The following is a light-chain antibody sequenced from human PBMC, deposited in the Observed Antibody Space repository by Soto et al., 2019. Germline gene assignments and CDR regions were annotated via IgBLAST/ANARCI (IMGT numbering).Light chain of an antibody. V-gene: IGLV9-49*01. CDR2: VGTGGIVG. Sequence: QSVLTQPPSASASPGASVTLTCTLSSGYSNYKVDWYQQRPGKGPRFVMRVGTGGIVGSKGDGIPDRFSVLGSGLNRYLTIKNIQEEDESDYHCGADHGSGSNFLVVFGGGTKLTVL. CDR1: SGYSNYK. J-gene: IGLJ2*01. CDR3: GADHGSGSNFLVV.